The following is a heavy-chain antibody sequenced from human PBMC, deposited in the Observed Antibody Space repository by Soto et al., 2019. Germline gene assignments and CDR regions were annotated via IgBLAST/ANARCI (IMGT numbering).Heavy chain of an antibody. CDR3: ARVYNWNYFDY. Sequence: PWGSLRLSCAASGFTFTSYAISWVRQAPGKGLEWVSSISATGGTTYYADSVKGRFTISRDNSKDTLYLQMNSLRAEDTAVYYCARVYNWNYFDYWGQGTLVTVSS. D-gene: IGHD1-20*01. J-gene: IGHJ4*02. CDR2: ISATGGTT. CDR1: GFTFTSYA. V-gene: IGHV3-23*01.